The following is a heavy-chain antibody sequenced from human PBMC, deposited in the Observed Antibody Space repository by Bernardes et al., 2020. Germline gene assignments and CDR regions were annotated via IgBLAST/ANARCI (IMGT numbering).Heavy chain of an antibody. CDR1: GFTFSSYA. D-gene: IGHD6-6*01. Sequence: GGSLRLSCAASGFTFSSYAMSWVRQAPGKGLEWVSAISGSGGSTYYADSVKGRFTISRDNSKNTLYLQMNSLRAEDTAVYYCAKSPEKYSSSPVDYWGQGTLVTVSS. J-gene: IGHJ4*02. CDR2: ISGSGGST. CDR3: AKSPEKYSSSPVDY. V-gene: IGHV3-23*01.